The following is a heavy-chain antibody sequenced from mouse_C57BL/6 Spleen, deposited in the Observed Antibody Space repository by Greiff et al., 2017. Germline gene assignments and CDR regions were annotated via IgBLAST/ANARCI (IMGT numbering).Heavy chain of an antibody. CDR3: ARESYGSTYVDY. J-gene: IGHJ2*01. CDR1: GYTFTSYW. D-gene: IGHD1-1*01. V-gene: IGHV1-7*01. CDR2: INLSSGYT. Sequence: QVQLVESGAELAKPGASVKLSCKASGYTFTSYWMHWVKQRRGQGLEWIGYINLSSGYTKYNQKFKDKATLTADKYSSTAYMQLGSLTYEGSAVYYCARESYGSTYVDYRGKGTTLTVSS.